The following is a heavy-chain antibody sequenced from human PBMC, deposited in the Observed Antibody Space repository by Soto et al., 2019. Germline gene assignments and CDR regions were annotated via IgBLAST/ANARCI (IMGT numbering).Heavy chain of an antibody. CDR3: ARGRYGDY. D-gene: IGHD1-1*01. J-gene: IGHJ4*02. CDR1: GYTFTSYG. CDR2: ISAHNGNT. Sequence: QVHLVQSGAEVKKPGASVKVSCKASGYTFTSYGITWVRQAPGQGLEWMGWISAHNGNTDYAQKLQGRVIVTRDTSPSLAYLELRSMRSDDTAVYYCARGRYGDYWGQGALVTVSS. V-gene: IGHV1-18*01.